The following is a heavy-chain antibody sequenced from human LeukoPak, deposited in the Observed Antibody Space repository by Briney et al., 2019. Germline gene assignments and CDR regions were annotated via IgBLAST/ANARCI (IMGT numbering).Heavy chain of an antibody. CDR2: INHSGST. J-gene: IGHJ6*02. CDR1: GRSFSGYY. Sequence: SETLSLTCAVYGRSFSGYYWSWIRQPPGKGLEWIGEINHSGSTNYNPSLKSRVTISVDTSKNQFSLKLSSVTAADTAVYYCAREGRELEYYYYYGMDVWGQGTTVTVSS. V-gene: IGHV4-34*01. D-gene: IGHD3-3*01. CDR3: AREGRELEYYYYYGMDV.